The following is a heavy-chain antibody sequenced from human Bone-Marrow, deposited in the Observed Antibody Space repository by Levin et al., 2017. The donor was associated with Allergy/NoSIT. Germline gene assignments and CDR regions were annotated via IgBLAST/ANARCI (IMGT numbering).Heavy chain of an antibody. CDR3: AKDGVAAAGSPPYHFDY. J-gene: IGHJ4*02. D-gene: IGHD6-13*01. Sequence: GGSLRLSCAASGFTFSNYGMHWVRQAPGQGLEWVAVISYDGSNKYYADSVKGRFTISRDNSKNTLYLQMNSLRPEDTAVYYCAKDGVAAAGSPPYHFDYWGQGTLVTVSS. V-gene: IGHV3-30*18. CDR2: ISYDGSNK. CDR1: GFTFSNYG.